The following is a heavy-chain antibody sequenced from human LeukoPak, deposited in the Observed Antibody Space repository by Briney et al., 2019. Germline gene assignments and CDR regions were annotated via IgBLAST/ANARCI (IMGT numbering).Heavy chain of an antibody. D-gene: IGHD3-22*01. Sequence: ASVKVSCKASGYIFIDYYIHWVRQAPGQGLEWMGWINPNSGGTNYPQKFQDRVTMTRDASISTAYMELSRLRPDDTAVYYCARDSRLTYFYDSSGYPPEDYWGPGTLVTVSS. V-gene: IGHV1-2*02. J-gene: IGHJ4*02. CDR2: INPNSGGT. CDR3: ARDSRLTYFYDSSGYPPEDY. CDR1: GYIFIDYY.